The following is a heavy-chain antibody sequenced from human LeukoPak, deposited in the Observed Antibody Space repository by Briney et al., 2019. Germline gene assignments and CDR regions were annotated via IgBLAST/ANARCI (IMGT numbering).Heavy chain of an antibody. D-gene: IGHD2-15*01. J-gene: IGHJ4*02. Sequence: SETLSLTCTVSGGSISSYYWSWIRQPAGKGLEWIGRIYTSGSTYYNPSLKSRVTISVDTSKNQFSLKLSSVTAADTAVYYCARVCRGGSCNYFDYWGQGTLVTVSS. V-gene: IGHV4-4*07. CDR2: IYTSGST. CDR1: GGSISSYY. CDR3: ARVCRGGSCNYFDY.